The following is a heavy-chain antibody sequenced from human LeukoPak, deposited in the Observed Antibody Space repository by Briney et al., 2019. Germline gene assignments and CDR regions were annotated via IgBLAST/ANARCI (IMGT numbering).Heavy chain of an antibody. D-gene: IGHD5-24*01. V-gene: IGHV3-23*01. J-gene: IGHJ4*02. Sequence: GGSLRLSCAASGFTSSDYAMSWVRQAPGKGLEWVSTITFNGGNTYYAESVKGRFTISRDNSKSTVDLQMNSLRVEDTAVYYCANSQIKWGQGTLVTVSS. CDR3: ANSQIK. CDR2: ITFNGGNT. CDR1: GFTSSDYA.